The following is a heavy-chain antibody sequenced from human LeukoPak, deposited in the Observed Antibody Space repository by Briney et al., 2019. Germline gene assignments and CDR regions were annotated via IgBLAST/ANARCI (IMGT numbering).Heavy chain of an antibody. V-gene: IGHV3-9*01. D-gene: IGHD3-22*01. CDR2: ISWNSGSI. Sequence: PGRSLRLSCAASGFTFDDYAMHWVRQAPGKGLEWVSGISWNSGSIGYADSVKGRFTISRDNAKNSLYLQMNSLRAEDTAVYYCARVRSYYYDSSGYLNWGQGTLVTVSS. CDR1: GFTFDDYA. CDR3: ARVRSYYYDSSGYLN. J-gene: IGHJ4*02.